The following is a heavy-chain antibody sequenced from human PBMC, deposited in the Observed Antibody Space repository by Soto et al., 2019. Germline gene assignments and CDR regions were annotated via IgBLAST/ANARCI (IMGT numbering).Heavy chain of an antibody. CDR1: GYTLSSYG. Sequence: QVQLVQSGAEVKKPGASVKVSCKASGYTLSSYGISWVRQAPGQGLEWLGWISAYNGNTNYAQKLQDRVTMTTDTSANTAYIELRSLRSDDTAVDYCARDGIGGWLPQYYWGQGTLVTVSS. D-gene: IGHD2-15*01. CDR2: ISAYNGNT. V-gene: IGHV1-18*04. CDR3: ARDGIGGWLPQYY. J-gene: IGHJ4*02.